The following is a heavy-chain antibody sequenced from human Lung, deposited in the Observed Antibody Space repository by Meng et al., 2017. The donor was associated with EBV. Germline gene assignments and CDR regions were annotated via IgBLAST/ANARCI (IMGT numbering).Heavy chain of an antibody. D-gene: IGHD6-19*01. CDR2: IYYSGST. CDR1: GGSVDSGAYY. J-gene: IGHJ4*02. Sequence: QVPLQDSGPRLVKPSHTLSLPCTVSGGSVDSGAYYWSWIRQRPGKGLEWIGYIYYSGSTFYTPSLKSRATLSVDTSKNQFSLKLNSVTAADTAVYYCARLRLVWMFDYWGQGALVTVSS. CDR3: ARLRLVWMFDY. V-gene: IGHV4-31*03.